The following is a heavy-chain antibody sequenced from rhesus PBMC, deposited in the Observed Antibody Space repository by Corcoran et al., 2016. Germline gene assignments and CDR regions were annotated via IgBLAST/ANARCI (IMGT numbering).Heavy chain of an antibody. V-gene: IGHV4S11*01. CDR2: IYGSGGGP. CDR1: GDSVSSYL. Sequence: QVQLQESGPGLVKPLETLSLTCAVSGDSVSSYLWSWVRQPPGKGLEWIGYIYGSGGGPTPHPPLMRRVTLSVDTSRNQFSLKWNAVTAADTAVYYCAKYHGSENDWRYNRFDVWGAGVLVTVSS. J-gene: IGHJ5-1*01. D-gene: IGHD1-14*01. CDR3: AKYHGSENDWRYNRFDV.